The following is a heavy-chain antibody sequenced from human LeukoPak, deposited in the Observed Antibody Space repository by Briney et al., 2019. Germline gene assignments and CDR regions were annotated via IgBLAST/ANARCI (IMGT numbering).Heavy chain of an antibody. D-gene: IGHD1-1*01. Sequence: SVKVSCKASGGTFSSYAIRWVRQAPGQGLEWMGGIIPIFGTANYAQKFQGRVTITADESTSTAYMELSSLRSEDTAVYYCARWVRGYDYGDYWGQGTLVTVSS. CDR3: ARWVRGYDYGDY. CDR1: GGTFSSYA. J-gene: IGHJ4*02. CDR2: IIPIFGTA. V-gene: IGHV1-69*13.